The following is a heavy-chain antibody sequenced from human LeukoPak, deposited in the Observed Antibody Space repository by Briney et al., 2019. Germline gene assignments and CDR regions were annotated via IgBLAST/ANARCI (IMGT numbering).Heavy chain of an antibody. CDR2: INPNSGGR. CDR3: ARDPGIAAAGTGY. Sequence: GASVKVSCKASGYTFTGYYMHWVRQAPGQGLEWMGWINPNSGGRNYAQKFQGRVTMTRDTSISTAYMELSRLRSDDTAVYYCARDPGIAAAGTGYWGQGTLVTVSS. V-gene: IGHV1-2*02. D-gene: IGHD6-13*01. CDR1: GYTFTGYY. J-gene: IGHJ4*02.